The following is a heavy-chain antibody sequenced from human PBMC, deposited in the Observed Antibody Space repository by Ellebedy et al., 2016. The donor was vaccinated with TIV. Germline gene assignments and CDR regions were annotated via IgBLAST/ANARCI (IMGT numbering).Heavy chain of an antibody. V-gene: IGHV3-13*05. D-gene: IGHD3-10*01. J-gene: IGHJ5*02. Sequence: GESLKISCAASGFTFSSYDMHWVRQATGKGLEWVSALGTAGDPYYPGSVKGRFTISREDAKNSLYLQMNSLRAGDTAVYYCATLGITMVRGVGPYPGFDPWGQGTLVTVSS. CDR3: ATLGITMVRGVGPYPGFDP. CDR2: LGTAGDP. CDR1: GFTFSSYD.